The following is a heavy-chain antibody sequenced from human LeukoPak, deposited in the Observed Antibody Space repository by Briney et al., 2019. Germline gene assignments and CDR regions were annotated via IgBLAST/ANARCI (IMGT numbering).Heavy chain of an antibody. CDR2: IKQDGSEK. D-gene: IGHD3-10*01. V-gene: IGHV3-7*01. J-gene: IGHJ6*02. CDR1: GFTFSSYW. CDR3: ARVPGSTSLSVVRGVYGMDV. Sequence: GGSLRLSCAASGFTFSSYWMSWVRQAPGKGLEWVANIKQDGSEKYYVDSVKGRFTISRDNAKNSLYLQMNSLRAEDTAVYYCARVPGSTSLSVVRGVYGMDVWGQGTTVTVSS.